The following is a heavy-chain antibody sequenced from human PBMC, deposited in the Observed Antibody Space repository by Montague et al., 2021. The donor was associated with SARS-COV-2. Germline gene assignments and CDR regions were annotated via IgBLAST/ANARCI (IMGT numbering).Heavy chain of an antibody. D-gene: IGHD3-10*01. V-gene: IGHV2-5*02. Sequence: VKPTQTLTLTCTFSGISLSTSGVGVAWLRQPPGKALEWLALIYWDDDERYSPSMRSRLTITKDTSENQVVLRMTNMDPMDTATYYCAPLGFDSRSYYTPHNWFDPWGQGILVTVSP. CDR1: GISLSTSGVG. CDR2: IYWDDDE. CDR3: APLGFDSRSYYTPHNWFDP. J-gene: IGHJ5*02.